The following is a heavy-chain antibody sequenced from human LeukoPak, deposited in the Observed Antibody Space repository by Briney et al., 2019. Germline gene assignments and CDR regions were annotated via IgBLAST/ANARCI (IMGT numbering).Heavy chain of an antibody. V-gene: IGHV4-61*08. CDR3: ASRSSIWSGYQATLYYFVS. Sequence: PETLSLTRTVSGDSLYSGAHYWSSIRQPPGERLGWIGHIYYSGSTNYNPPLKSGVTISVDTPKNQFSLKLSSVTAADTAVYYCASRSSIWSGYQATLYYFVSWGRGTLVTVS. D-gene: IGHD3-3*01. CDR2: IYYSGST. CDR1: GDSLYSGAHY. J-gene: IGHJ4*02.